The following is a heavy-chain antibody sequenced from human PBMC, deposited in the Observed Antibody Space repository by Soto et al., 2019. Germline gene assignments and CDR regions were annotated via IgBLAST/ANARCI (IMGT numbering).Heavy chain of an antibody. D-gene: IGHD3-10*01. J-gene: IGHJ4*02. CDR3: ARVGDGSGSYPIF. V-gene: IGHV4-61*01. Sequence: SETLSLTCTVSGGSVSSGSYYWSWIRQPPGKELEWIGYIYYSGSSNYNPSLSNRVTISVDTSKNQFSLKLRSVTAADTAVYYCARVGDGSGSYPIFWGQGTLVTVSS. CDR1: GGSVSSGSYY. CDR2: IYYSGSS.